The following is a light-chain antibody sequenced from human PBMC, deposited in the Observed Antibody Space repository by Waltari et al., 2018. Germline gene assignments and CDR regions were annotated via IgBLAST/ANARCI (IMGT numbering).Light chain of an antibody. CDR3: QQRRNWPLT. Sequence: EIVLTQSPATLSLSPGERATLSCRASQSVEMYLAWYQQKPGQTPRLLIYDTSNRATDIPARFSGSVSETDFSLTISSLEPEDFAVYYCQQRRNWPLTFGGGTKVEIK. V-gene: IGKV3-11*01. J-gene: IGKJ4*01. CDR1: QSVEMY. CDR2: DTS.